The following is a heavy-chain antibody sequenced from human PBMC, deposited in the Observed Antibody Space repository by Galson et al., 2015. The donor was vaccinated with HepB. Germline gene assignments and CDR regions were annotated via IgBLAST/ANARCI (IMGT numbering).Heavy chain of an antibody. CDR1: GYTFTNYA. D-gene: IGHD6-13*01. Sequence: SVKVSCKASGYTFTNYAMHWVRQAPGQRLEWMGWINAGNGNTKCSQKFQGRVTITRDTSASTAYMELTILTSEDTAVYYCARFEYSSSWGPNYWGQGTLVTVSS. J-gene: IGHJ4*02. V-gene: IGHV1-3*01. CDR3: ARFEYSSSWGPNY. CDR2: INAGNGNT.